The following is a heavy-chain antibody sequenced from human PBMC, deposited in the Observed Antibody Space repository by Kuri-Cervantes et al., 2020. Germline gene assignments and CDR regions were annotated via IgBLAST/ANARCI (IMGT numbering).Heavy chain of an antibody. V-gene: IGHV1-46*01. CDR1: GYTFTSYY. Sequence: ASVKVSCKASGYTFTSYYMHWVRQAPGQGLEWMGIINPSGGSTSYAQKFQGRVTMTRDTSTSTVYMELSSQRSEDIGVYYCARHEGDIVVVVAATRGYWGQGTLVTVSS. D-gene: IGHD2-15*01. J-gene: IGHJ4*02. CDR3: ARHEGDIVVVVAATRGY. CDR2: INPSGGST.